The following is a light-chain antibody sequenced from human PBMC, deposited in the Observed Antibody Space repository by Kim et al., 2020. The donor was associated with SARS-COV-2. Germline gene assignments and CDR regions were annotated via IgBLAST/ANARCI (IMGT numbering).Light chain of an antibody. CDR3: QQYGSSPFT. V-gene: IGKV3-20*01. Sequence: SPGERATLACRASQSVSSSYLAWYQRKPGQAPRLLFYGASNRATGIPDRFSGSGSGTDFTLTISRLEPEDFAVYQCQQYGSSPFTFGPGTKVDIK. CDR2: GAS. J-gene: IGKJ3*01. CDR1: QSVSSSY.